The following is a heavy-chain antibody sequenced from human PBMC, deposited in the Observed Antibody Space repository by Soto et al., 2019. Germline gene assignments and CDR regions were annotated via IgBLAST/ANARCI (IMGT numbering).Heavy chain of an antibody. CDR3: VRPERGYWECSGLYFDY. J-gene: IGHJ4*01. CDR1: GGSISSSSYY. CDR2: IYYSGST. V-gene: IGHV4-39*01. D-gene: IGHD6-19*01. Sequence: SETLSLTCTVSGGSISSSSYYWGWIRQPPGKGLEWIGSIYYSGSTYYNPSLKSRVTISVDTSKNQFSLKLSSVTAADTAVYFCVRPERGYWECSGLYFDYWSQGTLVT.